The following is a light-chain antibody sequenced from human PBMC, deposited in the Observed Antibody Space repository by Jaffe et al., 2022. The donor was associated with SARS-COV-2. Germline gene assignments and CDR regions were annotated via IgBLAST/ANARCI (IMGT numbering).Light chain of an antibody. CDR1: NSDIGSYNY. J-gene: IGLJ1*01. CDR3: CSYTTSTTRV. V-gene: IGLV2-14*01. CDR2: DVS. Sequence: QSALTQPASVSGSPGQSITISCTGTNSDIGSYNYVSWYQQHPGKAPKLMIYDVSSRPSGVSYRFSGSKSGNTASLTISGLQAEDEADYYCCSYTTSTTRVFGTGTKVTVL.